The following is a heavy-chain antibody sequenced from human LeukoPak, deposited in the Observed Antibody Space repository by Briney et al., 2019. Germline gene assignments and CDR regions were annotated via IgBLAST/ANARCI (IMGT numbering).Heavy chain of an antibody. CDR3: ARGFAYDFWSGYYNHYFDY. Sequence: ASVKVSCTASGYTFTSYDINWVRQATGQGLEWMGWMNPNSGNTGYAQKFQGRVTMTRNTSISTAYMELSSLRSEDTAVYYCARGFAYDFWSGYYNHYFDYWGQGTLVTVSS. D-gene: IGHD3-3*01. CDR2: MNPNSGNT. CDR1: GYTFTSYD. J-gene: IGHJ4*02. V-gene: IGHV1-8*01.